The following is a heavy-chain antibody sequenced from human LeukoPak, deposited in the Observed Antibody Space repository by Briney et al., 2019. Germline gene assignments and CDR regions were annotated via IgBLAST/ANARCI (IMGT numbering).Heavy chain of an antibody. J-gene: IGHJ4*02. V-gene: IGHV4-4*09. CDR2: IFPSGST. Sequence: SEALSLTCSVSGGSISSYHWSWVRQPPGKGLEWIGFIFPSGSTNYNPSLKSRVTISVDTSKKQFSLKLRAVTAADTAVYYCARVVVARLGNYFDYWGQETLVTVSS. CDR3: ARVVVARLGNYFDY. D-gene: IGHD2-15*01. CDR1: GGSISSYH.